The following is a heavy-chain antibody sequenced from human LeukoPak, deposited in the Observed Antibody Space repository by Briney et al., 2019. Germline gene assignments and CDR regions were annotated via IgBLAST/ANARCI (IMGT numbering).Heavy chain of an antibody. Sequence: GGSLRLSCSASGFSFSTYDLHWVRQAPGKGLEYVSAIWSNGGSTFYADSVKGRFTITRDNSKNTLYLQMSSLRAEDTAAYYCVKGIFASGIDSFDFWGQGTMVTVSS. V-gene: IGHV3-64D*06. CDR1: GFSFSTYD. D-gene: IGHD3-10*01. J-gene: IGHJ3*01. CDR3: VKGIFASGIDSFDF. CDR2: IWSNGGST.